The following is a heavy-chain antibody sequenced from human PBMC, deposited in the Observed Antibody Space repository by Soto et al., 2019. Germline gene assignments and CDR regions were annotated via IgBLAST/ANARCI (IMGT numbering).Heavy chain of an antibody. CDR3: ASCPQNCITSSPCCLFFDY. Sequence: ASLKVSCKASGYTFSNYGIHWVRQAPGPSLECIGLINSDNGNTKYSQKFHGRVTLTRDTSVSTAYMELSSLRSEDTAVYYCASCPQNCITSSPCCLFFDYWGQGTQVTVS. D-gene: IGHD3-10*01. J-gene: IGHJ4*02. V-gene: IGHV1-3*01. CDR2: INSDNGNT. CDR1: GYTFSNYG.